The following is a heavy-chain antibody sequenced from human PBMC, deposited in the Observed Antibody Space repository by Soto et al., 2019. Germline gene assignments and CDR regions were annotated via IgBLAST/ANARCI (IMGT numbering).Heavy chain of an antibody. J-gene: IGHJ4*02. CDR1: GGSISSYY. V-gene: IGHV4-59*08. Sequence: PSETLSLTCTVSGGSISSYYWSWFRQPPGKGLEWIGYIYYSGSTNYNPSLKSQVTISVDTSKNQFSLKLSSVTAADTAVYYCARAWGFYFDYWGPGTLVTVSS. D-gene: IGHD3-16*01. CDR2: IYYSGST. CDR3: ARAWGFYFDY.